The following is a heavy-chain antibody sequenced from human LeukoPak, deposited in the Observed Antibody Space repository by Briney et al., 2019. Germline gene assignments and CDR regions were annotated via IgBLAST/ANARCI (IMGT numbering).Heavy chain of an antibody. D-gene: IGHD3-22*01. CDR2: ISWNSGSI. CDR1: GFTFSSYA. CDR3: EKEKGYDSSGFWDG. V-gene: IGHV3-9*01. J-gene: IGHJ4*02. Sequence: HSGGSLRLSCAASGFTFSSYAMSWVRQAPGKGLEWVSGISWNSGSIGYADSVKGRFTISRDNAKNSLYLQMNSLRAEDTALYYCEKEKGYDSSGFWDGWGQEPLVTVSS.